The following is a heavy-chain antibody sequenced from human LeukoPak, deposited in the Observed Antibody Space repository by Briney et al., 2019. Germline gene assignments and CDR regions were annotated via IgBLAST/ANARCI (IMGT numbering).Heavy chain of an antibody. CDR1: GFTFSSYA. CDR3: AKFGFPGSGWLNWFDP. CDR2: ISGSGGST. D-gene: IGHD6-19*01. J-gene: IGHJ5*02. Sequence: PGGSLRLSCAASGFTFSSYAMSWVRQAPGKGLEWVSAISGSGGSTYYADSVKGRFTISRDNSKNTLYLQMNSLRAEDTAVYYCAKFGFPGSGWLNWFDPWGQGTLVTVSS. V-gene: IGHV3-23*01.